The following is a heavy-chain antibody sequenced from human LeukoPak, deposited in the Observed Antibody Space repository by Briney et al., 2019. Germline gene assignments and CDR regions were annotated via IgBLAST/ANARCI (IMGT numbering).Heavy chain of an antibody. V-gene: IGHV3-74*01. CDR2: INSDGSST. J-gene: IGHJ5*02. D-gene: IGHD5-18*01. CDR1: GFTFSSYW. CDR3: ARTTAGYSYGP. Sequence: PGGSLRLSCAASGFTFSSYWMHWVRQAPGKGLVWVSRINSDGSSTSYADSVKGRFTISRDNAKNSLYLQMNSLRAEDTAVYYCARTTAGYSYGPWGQGTLVTVSS.